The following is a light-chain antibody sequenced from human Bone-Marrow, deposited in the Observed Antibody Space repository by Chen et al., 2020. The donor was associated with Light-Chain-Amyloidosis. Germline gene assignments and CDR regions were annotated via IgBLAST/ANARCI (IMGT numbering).Light chain of an antibody. J-gene: IGKJ2*03. CDR1: QSLLHTDGYTY. V-gene: IGKV2-30*02. CDR3: MQGRSWRS. CDR2: KVS. Sequence: DVVMTQSPLSLSVTLGQPASIFCRSSQSLLHTDGYTYLNWFQQRPGQSPRRLIYKVSIRDSGVPDRFSGSGSGTDFTLKISRVEAEDVGIYYCMQGRSWRSFGQGTKLEI.